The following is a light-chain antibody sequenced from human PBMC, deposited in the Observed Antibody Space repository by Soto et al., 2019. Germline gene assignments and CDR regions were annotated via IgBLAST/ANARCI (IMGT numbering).Light chain of an antibody. CDR2: DVT. V-gene: IGLV2-14*01. Sequence: SAVTQPDSVSGSPGQAITISCTGTSSDFGGYNYVSWYQQHPGKAPKLMIYDVTNRPSGVSNRFSGSKSGNTASLTISGLQAEDEAAYYCSSYTRSSTPGVFGTGTKVT. J-gene: IGLJ1*01. CDR1: SSDFGGYNY. CDR3: SSYTRSSTPGV.